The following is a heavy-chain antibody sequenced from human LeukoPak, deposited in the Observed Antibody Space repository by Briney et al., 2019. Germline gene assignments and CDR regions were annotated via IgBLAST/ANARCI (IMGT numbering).Heavy chain of an antibody. J-gene: IGHJ4*02. CDR1: GW. V-gene: IGHV3-74*01. CDR3: AGVFDY. D-gene: IGHD2-8*01. CDR2: INNDGGRT. Sequence: PGGSLRLSCAASGWMHWVRQAPGKGLMWISGINNDGGRTYYADFVKGRFTISRDNAKNTVYLQMNSLRAEDTAVYYCAGVFDYWGQGSLVTVSS.